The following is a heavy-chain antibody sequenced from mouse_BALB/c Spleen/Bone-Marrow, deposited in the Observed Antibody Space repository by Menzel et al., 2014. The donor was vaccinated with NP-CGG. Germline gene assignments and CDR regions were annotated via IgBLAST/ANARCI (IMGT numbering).Heavy chain of an antibody. CDR1: GYTFTDYN. Sequence: EVQLQQSGPELVKPGASVKISCKASGYTFTDYNMHWVKQSHGKSLEWIGYIYPYNGGTGYNQKFKSKATLTVDNSSSTAYMELRSLTSEDSAVYYRARATTAGFAYWGQGTLVTVSA. CDR2: IYPYNGGT. J-gene: IGHJ3*01. V-gene: IGHV1S29*02. D-gene: IGHD1-2*01. CDR3: ARATTAGFAY.